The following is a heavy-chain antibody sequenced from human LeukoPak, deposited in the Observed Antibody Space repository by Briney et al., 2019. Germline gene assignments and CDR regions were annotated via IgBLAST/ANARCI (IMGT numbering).Heavy chain of an antibody. CDR1: GYIFTSYW. V-gene: IGHV5-10-1*01. CDR3: ARHSGRPGYADAFDI. CDR2: IDPSDSYT. J-gene: IGHJ3*02. D-gene: IGHD6-6*01. Sequence: NRGESLKISCKGSGYIFTSYWISWVRQLPGKGLEWMGRIDPSDSYTNYSPSFQGHVTISADKSISTAYLQWSSLKASDTAMYYCARHSGRPGYADAFDIWGQGTMVTVSS.